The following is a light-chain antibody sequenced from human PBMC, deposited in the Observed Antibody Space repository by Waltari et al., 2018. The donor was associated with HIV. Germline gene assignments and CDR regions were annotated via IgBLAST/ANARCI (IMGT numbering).Light chain of an antibody. Sequence: QSVLTQPPSVSAAPGQKVTISCSRSSSNIGNDYVSWYQHVPGSAPRLLIYDKTKRPSGSPDGVSGSKSGTSATLAITGLQTGDEADYYCGTWDRTLGGWVFGGGTKLTVL. V-gene: IGLV1-51*01. CDR1: SSNIGNDY. CDR2: DKT. CDR3: GTWDRTLGGWV. J-gene: IGLJ3*02.